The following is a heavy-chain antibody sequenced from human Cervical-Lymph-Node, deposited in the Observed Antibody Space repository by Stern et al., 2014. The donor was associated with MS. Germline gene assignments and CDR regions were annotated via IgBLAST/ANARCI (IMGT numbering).Heavy chain of an antibody. Sequence: VQLVESGPGLVKPSQTLSLTCNVSGGPMSSGGYYWSWLPPHPVKGLEWLGYIYHSGSDYSTPSLKSRVLISVDTAKKQFSLKLTSVTAADTAVYYCARWIAAPRYYGMDVWGHGTTVTVSS. V-gene: IGHV4-31*03. CDR1: GGPMSSGGYY. CDR3: ARWIAAPRYYGMDV. CDR2: IYHSGSD. J-gene: IGHJ6*02. D-gene: IGHD6-13*01.